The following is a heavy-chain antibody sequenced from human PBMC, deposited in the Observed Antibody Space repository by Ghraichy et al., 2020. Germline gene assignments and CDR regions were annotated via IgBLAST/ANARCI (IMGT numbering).Heavy chain of an antibody. CDR1: GFTFSSYA. CDR2: ISSNGRST. J-gene: IGHJ4*02. V-gene: IGHV3-64*01. CDR3: ARVPSSSGYYFDY. Sequence: GGSLRLSCAASGFTFSSYAMHWVRQAPGKGLEYVSAISSNGRSTYYANSVKGRFTISRDNSKNTLYLQMGSLRAEDMAVYYCARVPSSSGYYFDYWGQGTLVTVPS. D-gene: IGHD6-6*01.